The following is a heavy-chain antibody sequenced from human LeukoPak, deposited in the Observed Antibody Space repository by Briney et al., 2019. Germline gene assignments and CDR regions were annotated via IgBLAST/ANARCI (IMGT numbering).Heavy chain of an antibody. Sequence: GGSLRLSCAASGFTFSSYWMSWVRQAPGKGLEWVANIKQDGSEKYYVDSVKGRFTISRDNAKNSLYLQMNSLRAEDTAVYYCARDAMAAAGMDYYYYMDVWGKGTTVTVSS. J-gene: IGHJ6*03. CDR2: IKQDGSEK. CDR3: ARDAMAAAGMDYYYYMDV. D-gene: IGHD6-13*01. V-gene: IGHV3-7*01. CDR1: GFTFSSYW.